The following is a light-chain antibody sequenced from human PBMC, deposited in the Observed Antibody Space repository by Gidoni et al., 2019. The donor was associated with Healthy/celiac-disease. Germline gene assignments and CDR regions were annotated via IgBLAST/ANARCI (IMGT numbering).Light chain of an antibody. Sequence: DSQMTQAPSSLSASVGDRVTITGRASQSISSYLNWYQQKPGKAPKLLIYAASSWQSGVPSRFSCSGSGTDFTLTISSLQPEDFATYYCQQSYSTPYTFXPXTKLEIK. CDR2: AAS. V-gene: IGKV1-39*01. CDR3: QQSYSTPYT. CDR1: QSISSY. J-gene: IGKJ2*01.